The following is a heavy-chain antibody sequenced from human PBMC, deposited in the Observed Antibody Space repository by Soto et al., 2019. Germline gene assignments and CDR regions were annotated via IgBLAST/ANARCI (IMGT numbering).Heavy chain of an antibody. CDR3: AREGSSSSPLKSYYYYGMDV. V-gene: IGHV4-39*07. CDR2: IYYSGST. D-gene: IGHD3-10*01. J-gene: IGHJ6*02. CDR1: GGSISSSSYY. Sequence: SETLSLTCTVSGGSISSSSYYWGWIRQPPGKGLEWIGYIYYSGSTNYNPSLKSRVTISVDTSKNQFSLKLSSVTAADTAVYYCAREGSSSSPLKSYYYYGMDVWGQGTTVTVSS.